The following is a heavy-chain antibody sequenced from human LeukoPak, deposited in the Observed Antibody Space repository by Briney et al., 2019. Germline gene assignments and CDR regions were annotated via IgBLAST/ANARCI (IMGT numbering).Heavy chain of an antibody. V-gene: IGHV1-69*13. CDR3: AREDCSSTSCYTWHYYYGMDV. D-gene: IGHD2-2*02. CDR1: GGTFSSYA. CDR2: IIPIFGTA. Sequence: ASVKVSCKASGGTFSSYAISWVRQAPGQGLEWMGGIIPIFGTANYAQKFQGRVTITADESTSTAYVELSSLRSEDTAVYYCAREDCSSTSCYTWHYYYGMDVWGQGTTVTVSS. J-gene: IGHJ6*02.